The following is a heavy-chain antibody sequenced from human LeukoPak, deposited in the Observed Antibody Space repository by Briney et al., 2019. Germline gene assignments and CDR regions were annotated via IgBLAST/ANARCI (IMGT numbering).Heavy chain of an antibody. J-gene: IGHJ4*02. Sequence: SETLSLTCTVSNDSISSSSYSWGWIRQPPGKGLEWIGSISHTGSSYYNPSLKGRVTISLDTSKNQFSLKVSSVTAADTAVYYCARGIFYWGQGTLVTVSS. D-gene: IGHD2-15*01. CDR3: ARGIFY. CDR1: NDSISSSSYS. CDR2: ISHTGSS. V-gene: IGHV4-39*07.